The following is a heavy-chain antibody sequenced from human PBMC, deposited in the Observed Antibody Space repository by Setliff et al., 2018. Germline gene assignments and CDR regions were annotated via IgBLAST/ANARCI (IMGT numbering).Heavy chain of an antibody. J-gene: IGHJ5*02. CDR1: GGTFSRSA. V-gene: IGHV1-69*13. CDR3: ARGSPEMVAPPAAHCFDP. D-gene: IGHD2-15*01. CDR2: IIPIFGTP. Sequence: ASVKVSCKASGGTFSRSAISWVRQAPGQGLEWMGGIIPIFGTPTYAQKFQGRVTIIADESTSTTYMELRSLRSDDTAVYYCARGSPEMVAPPAAHCFDPWGQGTLVTVSS.